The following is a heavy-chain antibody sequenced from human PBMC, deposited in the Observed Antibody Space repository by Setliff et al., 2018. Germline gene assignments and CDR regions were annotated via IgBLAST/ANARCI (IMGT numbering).Heavy chain of an antibody. CDR2: INYHGNIFHDGTTHST. J-gene: IGHJ4*02. V-gene: IGHV4-38-2*01. Sequence: SETLSLTCAVSGFSISSGYYWGWIRQPPGKGLEWIGSINYHGNIFHDGTTHSTYYNPSLKSRATISIDTSKSQFSLKLSSVTAADTALYYCARHATYYYGSGNLPFDSWGQGTLVTVPQ. CDR1: GFSISSGYY. CDR3: ARHATYYYGSGNLPFDS. D-gene: IGHD3-10*01.